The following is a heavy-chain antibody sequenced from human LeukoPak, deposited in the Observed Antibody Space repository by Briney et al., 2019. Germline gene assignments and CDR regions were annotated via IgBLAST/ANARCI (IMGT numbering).Heavy chain of an antibody. Sequence: ASVKVSCKASGGTFSSYAISWVRQAPGQGLEWMGRIIPILGIANYAQKFQGRVTITADKSTSTAYMELSSLRSEDTAVYYCARALDSSGMDVWGQGTTVTVSS. CDR3: ARALDSSGMDV. CDR2: IIPILGIA. J-gene: IGHJ6*02. V-gene: IGHV1-69*04. CDR1: GGTFSSYA. D-gene: IGHD6-19*01.